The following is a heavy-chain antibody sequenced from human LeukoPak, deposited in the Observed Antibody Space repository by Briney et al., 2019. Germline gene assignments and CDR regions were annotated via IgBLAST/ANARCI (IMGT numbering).Heavy chain of an antibody. CDR2: VSYDGSNK. V-gene: IGHV3-30*18. J-gene: IGHJ1*01. CDR1: GFTFSSYG. CDR3: ANGGYYYDSSGYRIFGLGYFQH. D-gene: IGHD3-22*01. Sequence: PGGSLRLSCAVSGFTFSSYGMHWVRPAPGKGLEWVAVVSYDGSNKYYADSVKGRFTISRDNSKNTLYLQMNSLRAEDTAVYYCANGGYYYDSSGYRIFGLGYFQHWGQGTLVTVSS.